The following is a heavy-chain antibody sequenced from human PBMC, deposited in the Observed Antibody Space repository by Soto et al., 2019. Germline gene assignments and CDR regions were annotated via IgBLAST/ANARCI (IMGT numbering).Heavy chain of an antibody. CDR2: IYYSGSI. V-gene: IGHV4-59*01. CDR3: ARCYYYYGMDV. CDR1: GGSISIYY. J-gene: IGHJ6*02. Sequence: SETLSLTCTVSGGSISIYYWRWIRQPPGKGLEWIGYIYYSGSINYNPSLKSRVTISVDTSKNQFSLKLSSVTAADTAVYYCARCYYYYGMDVWGQGTTVTVSS.